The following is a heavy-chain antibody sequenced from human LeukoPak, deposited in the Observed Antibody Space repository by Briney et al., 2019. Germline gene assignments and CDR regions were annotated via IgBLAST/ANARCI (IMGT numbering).Heavy chain of an antibody. CDR3: ARGYSYGY. V-gene: IGHV3-66*01. D-gene: IGHD5-18*01. J-gene: IGHJ4*02. Sequence: GGSLRLFCTASVFTVSSNYMSWVRQAPGKGLEWVSVIYSGGSTYYADSVKGRFTISRDNSKNTLYLQMNSLRAEDTAVYYCARGYSYGYWGQGTLVTVSS. CDR2: IYSGGST. CDR1: VFTVSSNY.